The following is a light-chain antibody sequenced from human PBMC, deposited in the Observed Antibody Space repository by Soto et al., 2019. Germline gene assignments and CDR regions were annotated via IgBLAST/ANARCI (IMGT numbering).Light chain of an antibody. Sequence: QSVLTQPPSGSGTPGQSVTTTCSGSSSNIGSNFVYWYQQLPGAAPKLVISSTNQRPSGVPDRFSGSKSGTSASLAISGLRSEDEADYYCATWDDSLSGHLFGGGTKLTVL. CDR3: ATWDDSLSGHL. V-gene: IGLV1-47*02. CDR1: SSNIGSNF. J-gene: IGLJ2*01. CDR2: STN.